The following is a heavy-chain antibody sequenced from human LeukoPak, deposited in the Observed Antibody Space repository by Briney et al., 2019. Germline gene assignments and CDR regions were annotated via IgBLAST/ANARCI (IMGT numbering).Heavy chain of an antibody. D-gene: IGHD5-24*01. Sequence: GGSLRLSCAVSGFTFSGHWMFWVRQAPGKGLVWVSSTNSDGSSTGYTDSVKGRFTVSRDNAKNTLYLRMNSLRAEDTAVYYCARARWYSSDYWGQGTLVAVSS. J-gene: IGHJ4*02. CDR1: GFTFSGHW. CDR2: TNSDGSST. CDR3: ARARWYSSDY. V-gene: IGHV3-74*01.